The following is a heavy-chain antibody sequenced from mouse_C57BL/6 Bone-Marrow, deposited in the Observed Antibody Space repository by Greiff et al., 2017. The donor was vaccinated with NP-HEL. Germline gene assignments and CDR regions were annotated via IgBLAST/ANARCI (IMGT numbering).Heavy chain of an antibody. CDR1: GYTFTSYG. D-gene: IGHD2-13*01. CDR3: ASRGDLTGVFAY. J-gene: IGHJ3*01. Sequence: VKVVESGAELVRPGASVKLSCKASGYTFTSYGISWVKQSTGQGLEWIGEIYPRSGNTYYNEKFKGKATLTADKSSSTAYMELRSLTSEDSAVCFCASRGDLTGVFAYWGQGTLVTVSA. V-gene: IGHV1-81*01. CDR2: IYPRSGNT.